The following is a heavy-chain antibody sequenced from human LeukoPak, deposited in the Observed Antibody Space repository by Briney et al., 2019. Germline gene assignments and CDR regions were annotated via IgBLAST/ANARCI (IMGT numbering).Heavy chain of an antibody. CDR2: ISSGSGYM. Sequence: GGSLRLSCTASGFTFSSYSMNWVRQAPGKGLEWVSSISSGSGYMYYADSVKGRFTISRDNAKNSLYLQMNSLRVEDTAVYYCARGRPHGNDYWGQGTLVTVSS. CDR3: ARGRPHGNDY. J-gene: IGHJ4*02. CDR1: GFTFSSYS. V-gene: IGHV3-21*01. D-gene: IGHD4-23*01.